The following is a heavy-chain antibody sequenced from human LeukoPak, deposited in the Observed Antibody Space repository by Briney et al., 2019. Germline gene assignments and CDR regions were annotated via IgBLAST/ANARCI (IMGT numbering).Heavy chain of an antibody. CDR3: ARDADWGSLSYFDY. J-gene: IGHJ4*02. CDR1: GGSISSYY. Sequence: SETLPLTCTVSGGSISSYYWSWIRQPAGKGLEWIGRIYTSGSTNYNPSLKSRVTMSVDTSKNQFSLKLSSVTAADTAVYYCARDADWGSLSYFDYWGQGTLVTVSS. CDR2: IYTSGST. D-gene: IGHD7-27*01. V-gene: IGHV4-4*07.